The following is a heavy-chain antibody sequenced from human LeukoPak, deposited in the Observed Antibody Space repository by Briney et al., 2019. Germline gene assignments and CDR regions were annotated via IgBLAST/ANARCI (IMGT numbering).Heavy chain of an antibody. V-gene: IGHV3-7*03. Sequence: GGSLRLSCAASGFTFSSYWMSWVRQAPGKRLEWVANIKQDGSEKYYVDSVKGRFTISRDNAKNSLYLQMNSLRAEDTAVYYCARDWYSGYLGERLGYWGQGTLVTVSS. CDR2: IKQDGSEK. J-gene: IGHJ4*02. CDR1: GFTFSSYW. D-gene: IGHD3-16*01. CDR3: ARDWYSGYLGERLGY.